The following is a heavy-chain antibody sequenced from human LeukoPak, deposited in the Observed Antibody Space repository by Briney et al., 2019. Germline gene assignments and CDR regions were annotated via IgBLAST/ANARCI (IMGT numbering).Heavy chain of an antibody. CDR2: IRSKVNSYAT. D-gene: IGHD2-8*02. V-gene: IGHV3-73*01. J-gene: IGHJ4*02. CDR1: GFTFSGSA. Sequence: QAGGSLRLSCAASGFTFSGSAMYWVRQASGKGLEWVGRIRSKVNSYATAYGASAKGRFTISRDDSTNTAYLQMNSLKTEDTAVYYCARRDDTGDYCDYWGQGTLVTVSS. CDR3: ARRDDTGDYCDY.